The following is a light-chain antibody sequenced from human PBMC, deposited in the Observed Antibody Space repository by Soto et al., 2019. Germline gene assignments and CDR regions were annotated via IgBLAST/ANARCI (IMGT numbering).Light chain of an antibody. Sequence: QSALTQPASVSGSPGQSITISCTGTSSDVGGYNYVSWYQQHPGKAPKLMIYDVSNRPSGVSNRFSGSKSGNTASLTISGLPAEDEADYYCSSYTSSSTPVFGGGTQLTVL. V-gene: IGLV2-14*01. CDR2: DVS. CDR1: SSDVGGYNY. CDR3: SSYTSSSTPV. J-gene: IGLJ7*01.